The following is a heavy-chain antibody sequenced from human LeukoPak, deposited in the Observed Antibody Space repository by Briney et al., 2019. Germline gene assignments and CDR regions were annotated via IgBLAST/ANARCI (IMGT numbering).Heavy chain of an antibody. CDR3: AKDLLLTGYAIDY. Sequence: GGSLRLSCAASGFTFSSYAMSWVRQAPGKGLEWVSAISGSGGTTYYADSVKGRFTISRDNAKNSLYLQMNSLRAEDTALYYCAKDLLLTGYAIDYWGQGTLVTVSS. V-gene: IGHV3-23*01. CDR2: ISGSGGTT. D-gene: IGHD3-9*01. CDR1: GFTFSSYA. J-gene: IGHJ4*02.